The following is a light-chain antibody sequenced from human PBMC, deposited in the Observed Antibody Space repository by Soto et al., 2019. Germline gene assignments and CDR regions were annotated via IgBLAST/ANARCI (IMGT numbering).Light chain of an antibody. CDR2: EVS. J-gene: IGLJ2*01. V-gene: IGLV2-14*01. CDR3: SSYTNSGTRI. Sequence: QSALTQPASVSGSPGQSISISCTGTRRDVGGYPYVSWYQHHPGKAPKVMIYEVSNRPSGVSNRFSGSKSGNTASLTISGLQTEDEADYYCSSYTNSGTRIFGGGTKLTVL. CDR1: RRDVGGYPY.